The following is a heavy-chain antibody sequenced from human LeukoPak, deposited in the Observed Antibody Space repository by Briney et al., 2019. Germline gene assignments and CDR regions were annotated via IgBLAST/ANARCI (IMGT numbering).Heavy chain of an antibody. CDR2: ISFDGGNK. Sequence: GGSLRLSCAASEFTFSIYGMHWVRQAPGKGLEWVAVISFDGGNKVYADSVKGRVTISRDNSKNTLSLQMNSLRAEDTAVYYCAKEKGSGSYYNYQYGMDVWGQGTTVTVS. J-gene: IGHJ6*02. CDR3: AKEKGSGSYYNYQYGMDV. D-gene: IGHD3-10*01. CDR1: EFTFSIYG. V-gene: IGHV3-30*18.